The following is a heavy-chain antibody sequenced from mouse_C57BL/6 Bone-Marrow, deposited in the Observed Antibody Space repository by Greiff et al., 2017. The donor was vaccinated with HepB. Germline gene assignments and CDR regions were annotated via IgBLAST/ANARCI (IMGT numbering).Heavy chain of an antibody. J-gene: IGHJ4*01. CDR2: ISSGGDYI. Sequence: EVQLVESGEGLVKPGGSLKLSCAASGFTFSSYAMSWVRQTPEKRLEWVAYISSGGDYIYYADTVKGRFTISRDNARNTLYLQMSSLKSEDTAMYYCTRPEGRGYYYAMDYWGQGTSVTVSS. V-gene: IGHV5-9-1*02. CDR1: GFTFSSYA. CDR3: TRPEGRGYYYAMDY.